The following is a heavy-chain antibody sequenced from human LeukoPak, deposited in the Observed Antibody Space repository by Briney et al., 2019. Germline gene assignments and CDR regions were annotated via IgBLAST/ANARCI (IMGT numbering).Heavy chain of an antibody. CDR3: ARVLLGIVGATTAGY. J-gene: IGHJ4*02. V-gene: IGHV3-13*01. D-gene: IGHD1-26*01. Sequence: PGGSLRLSCAASGFTFSSYDMHWVRQATGKGLEWVSAIGTAGDTYYPGSVKGRFTISRDNAKNSLYLQMNSLRAEDTAVYYCARVLLGIVGATTAGYWGQGTLVTVSS. CDR2: IGTAGDT. CDR1: GFTFSSYD.